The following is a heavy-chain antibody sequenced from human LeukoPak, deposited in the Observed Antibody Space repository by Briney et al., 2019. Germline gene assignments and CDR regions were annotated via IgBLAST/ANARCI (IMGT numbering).Heavy chain of an antibody. CDR3: ARSGSSGWVYYYYNYMDV. Sequence: GGSLRLSCVASVFNFSNYAMHWVRQAPGKGLERVAVISYDGSEKYYAESVKGRFTISRDNSKNTLSLQMNSLKPEDTAVFYCARSGSSGWVYYYYNYMDVWGKGTTVTVSS. D-gene: IGHD6-19*01. V-gene: IGHV3-30*04. CDR2: ISYDGSEK. J-gene: IGHJ6*03. CDR1: VFNFSNYA.